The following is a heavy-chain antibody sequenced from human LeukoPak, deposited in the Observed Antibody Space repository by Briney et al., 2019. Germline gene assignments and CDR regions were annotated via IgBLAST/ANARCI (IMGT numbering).Heavy chain of an antibody. CDR2: ISYDGSNK. D-gene: IGHD1-26*01. J-gene: IGHJ4*02. Sequence: GGSLRLSCAASGFTFSSYAMHWVRQAPGKGLEWVAVISYDGSNKYYVDSVKGRFTISRDNSKNTLYLQMNSLRAEDTAVYYCAIDAYSGIYLYYWGQGTLVTVSS. V-gene: IGHV3-30-3*01. CDR3: AIDAYSGIYLYY. CDR1: GFTFSSYA.